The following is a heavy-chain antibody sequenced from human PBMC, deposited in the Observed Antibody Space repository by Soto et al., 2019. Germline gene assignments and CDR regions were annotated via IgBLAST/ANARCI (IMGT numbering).Heavy chain of an antibody. V-gene: IGHV4-39*01. Sequence: QLQLQESGPGLVKPSETLSLTCTVSGGSISSISYYWGWIRQPPGKGLEWIESIYYSGSTYYNPSHKSRVTISVDTSKNQFSRKLSSVTAADTAVYYWARHSQRGWYLDWFDPWGQGTLVTVSS. CDR1: GGSISSISYY. CDR2: IYYSGST. D-gene: IGHD6-19*01. J-gene: IGHJ5*02. CDR3: ARHSQRGWYLDWFDP.